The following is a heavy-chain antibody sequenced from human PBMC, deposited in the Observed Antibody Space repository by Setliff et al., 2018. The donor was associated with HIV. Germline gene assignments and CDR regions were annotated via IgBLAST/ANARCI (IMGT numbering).Heavy chain of an antibody. V-gene: IGHV3-23*01. CDR1: ALTFSNYA. CDR2: LSGSGGSA. Sequence: GGSLRLSCAASALTFSNYAMTWVRQAPGKGLEWVSSLSGSGGSATYADSVKGRFTNSRDNAKNTLYLQMDSLRAEDTAVYYCARSGGDCSGISCYSLWFDPWGHGTLVTVS. CDR3: ARSGGDCSGISCYSLWFDP. D-gene: IGHD2-15*01. J-gene: IGHJ5*02.